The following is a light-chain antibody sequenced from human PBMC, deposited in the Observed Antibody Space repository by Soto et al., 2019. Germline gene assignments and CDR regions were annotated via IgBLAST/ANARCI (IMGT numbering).Light chain of an antibody. CDR1: SSDVGGYSY. Sequence: QSALTQPASVSGSPGQSITISCTGTSSDVGGYSYVSWYQQHPGKAPKLMIYEVRNRPSGVSNRFSASKSGNTASLTISGLQAEDESDYYCSSYTSSGTGVFGGGTKLTVL. V-gene: IGLV2-14*01. CDR2: EVR. J-gene: IGLJ3*02. CDR3: SSYTSSGTGV.